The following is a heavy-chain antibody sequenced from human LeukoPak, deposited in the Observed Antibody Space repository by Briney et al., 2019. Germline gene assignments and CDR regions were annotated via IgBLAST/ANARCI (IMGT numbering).Heavy chain of an antibody. J-gene: IGHJ4*02. CDR2: INPNSSAT. V-gene: IGHV1-2*02. CDR3: ARDQKTSDFDY. CDR1: RYTFSSYY. D-gene: IGHD2-2*01. Sequence: ASVKASCKASRYTFSSYYIHWVRQAPGQGLEWMGWINPNSSATIFAQKFQGRVTMTRDTSISTAYMELSRLRSDDTAVYYCARDQKTSDFDYWGQGTLVTVSS.